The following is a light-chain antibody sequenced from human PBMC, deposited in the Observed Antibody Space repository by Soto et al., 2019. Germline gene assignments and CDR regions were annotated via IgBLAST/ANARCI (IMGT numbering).Light chain of an antibody. Sequence: IVMAQSPGTLSLSPGERATLSCRASQSVSSSYLAWSQQKPGQAPRLLIYGASSRATGIPDRFSGSGSGTEFTLTISSLQPDDFATYYCQQYNSYRTFGQGTKVDIK. CDR1: QSVSSSY. CDR3: QQYNSYRT. V-gene: IGKV3-20*01. J-gene: IGKJ1*01. CDR2: GAS.